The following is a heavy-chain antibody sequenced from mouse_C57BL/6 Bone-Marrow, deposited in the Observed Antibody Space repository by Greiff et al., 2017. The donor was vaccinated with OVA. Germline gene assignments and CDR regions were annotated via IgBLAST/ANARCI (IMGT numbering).Heavy chain of an antibody. CDR1: GYTFTSYW. D-gene: IGHD1-1*01. V-gene: IGHV1-69*01. CDR2: IDPSDSYT. CDR3: ARWGWDYGSYAMDY. J-gene: IGHJ4*01. Sequence: VQLQQPGAELVMPGASVKLSCKASGYTFTSYWMHWVKQRPGQGLEWIGEIDPSDSYTNYNQKFKGKSTLTVDKSSSTAYKQLSSLTSEDSAVYYCARWGWDYGSYAMDYWGQGTSVTVSS.